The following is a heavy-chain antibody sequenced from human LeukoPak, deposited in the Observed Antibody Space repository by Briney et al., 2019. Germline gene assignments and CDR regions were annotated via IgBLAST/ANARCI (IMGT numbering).Heavy chain of an antibody. CDR2: TAGSGVSK. D-gene: IGHD3-3*01. V-gene: IGHV3-23*01. J-gene: IGHJ4*02. Sequence: GGSLRLSCVGSGFTFNNYAMSWVRQAPGRGLEWTASTAGSGVSKEYADSVKGRFTISKDKSKNTLYLQMNSLRAEDTAVYYCARDGDFWSGYSTAPDCWGQGTLVTVSS. CDR1: GFTFNNYA. CDR3: ARDGDFWSGYSTAPDC.